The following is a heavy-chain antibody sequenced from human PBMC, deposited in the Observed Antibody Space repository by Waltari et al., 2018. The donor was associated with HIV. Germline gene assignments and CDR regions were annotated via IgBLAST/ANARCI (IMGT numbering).Heavy chain of an antibody. J-gene: IGHJ4*02. CDR1: GSPLMGPY. V-gene: IGHV3-72*01. CDR2: SRSNANGYTT. CDR3: GRGAAGSVSDY. D-gene: IGHD2-15*01. Sequence: EVQLVESGGGWVQSGGSLRVSCAASGSPLMGPYMDWVRQAPGKGLEWVGRSRSNANGYTTEYAASVEGRCSISRDEASNSAYLQMNSLKTEDTAVYFCGRGAAGSVSDYWGPGTLVTVSS.